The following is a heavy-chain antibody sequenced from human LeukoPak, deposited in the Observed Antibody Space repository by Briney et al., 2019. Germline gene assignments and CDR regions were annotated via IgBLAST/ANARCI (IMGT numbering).Heavy chain of an antibody. J-gene: IGHJ4*02. Sequence: PGGSLRLSCAASGFTFSSYAMSWVRQAPGKGLEWVSAISGSGGSTYYADSVKGRFTISRDNSKNTLYLQMNSLRAEDTAVYYCAKVPTYYYDSSGYYPKAQGRGFFDYWGQGTLVTVSS. CDR2: ISGSGGST. CDR1: GFTFSSYA. V-gene: IGHV3-23*01. D-gene: IGHD3-22*01. CDR3: AKVPTYYYDSSGYYPKAQGRGFFDY.